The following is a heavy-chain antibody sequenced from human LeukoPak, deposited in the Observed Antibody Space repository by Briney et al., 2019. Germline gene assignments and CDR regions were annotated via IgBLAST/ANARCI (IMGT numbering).Heavy chain of an antibody. CDR3: AKHGQQAMIVVVIPYYFDY. CDR2: ISGSGGST. Sequence: PGASLRVSCAASGFTFSSYAMSWVRQAPGKGLEWVSAISGSGGSTYYADSVKGRFTISRDNSKNTLYLQMNSLRAEDTAVYYCAKHGQQAMIVVVIPYYFDYWGQGTLVTVSS. D-gene: IGHD3-22*01. CDR1: GFTFSSYA. J-gene: IGHJ4*02. V-gene: IGHV3-23*01.